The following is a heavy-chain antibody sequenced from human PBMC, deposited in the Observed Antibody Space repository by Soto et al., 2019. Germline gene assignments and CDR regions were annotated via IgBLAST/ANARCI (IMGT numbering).Heavy chain of an antibody. D-gene: IGHD1-1*01. Sequence: QEQLVQSGTEVKKPRASVTVSCKSSGYTFTDFYLHWLRQAPGQGLEWVGWINPKTGDTKSSQKFQGRVTMSRDTSVSTAYIDLTSLTSDDTAMYYCATGTNGTTGWYHPWGQGTRVTVSS. V-gene: IGHV1-2*02. CDR2: INPKTGDT. CDR3: ATGTNGTTGWYHP. CDR1: GYTFTDFY. J-gene: IGHJ5*02.